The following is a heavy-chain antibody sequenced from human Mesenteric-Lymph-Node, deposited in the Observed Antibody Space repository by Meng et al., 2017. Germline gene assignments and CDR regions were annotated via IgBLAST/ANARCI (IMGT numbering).Heavy chain of an antibody. Sequence: QLVESGGSFVQPGGSLRLFCAASGFTFSIYWMHWVRQVPGKGLVWVSRINGDGTSTGYADSVKGRFTISRDNAKNTLYLQMSSFRVEDTAVYYCARDRTVTTWGDFDCWGQGTLVTVSS. CDR3: ARDRTVTTWGDFDC. J-gene: IGHJ4*02. CDR1: GFTFSIYW. V-gene: IGHV3-74*01. D-gene: IGHD4-17*01. CDR2: INGDGTST.